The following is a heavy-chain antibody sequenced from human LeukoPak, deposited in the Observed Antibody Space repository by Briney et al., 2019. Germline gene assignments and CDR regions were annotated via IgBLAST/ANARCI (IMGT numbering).Heavy chain of an antibody. J-gene: IGHJ4*02. CDR2: IKYDGSEK. V-gene: IGHV3-7*01. Sequence: GGSLRLSCAASGFTLSSYWMSWVRQAPGKGLEWVANIKYDGSEKDYVDSVKGRFTISRDNAKNSLYLQMNSLRAEDTAVYYCARDIAPAGLFFDYWGQGTLVTVSS. D-gene: IGHD6-13*01. CDR1: GFTLSSYW. CDR3: ARDIAPAGLFFDY.